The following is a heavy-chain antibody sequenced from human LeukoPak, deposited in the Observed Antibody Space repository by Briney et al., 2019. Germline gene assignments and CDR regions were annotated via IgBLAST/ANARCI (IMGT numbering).Heavy chain of an antibody. J-gene: IGHJ4*02. CDR2: IKYDGSEK. V-gene: IGHV3-7*01. Sequence: GGSLRLSCAASGFTLSSYWMSWVRQAPGKGLEWVANIKYDGSEKDYVDSVKGRFTISRDNAKNSLYLQMNSLRAEDTAVYYCARDIAPAGLFFDYWGQGTLVTVSS. D-gene: IGHD6-13*01. CDR1: GFTLSSYW. CDR3: ARDIAPAGLFFDY.